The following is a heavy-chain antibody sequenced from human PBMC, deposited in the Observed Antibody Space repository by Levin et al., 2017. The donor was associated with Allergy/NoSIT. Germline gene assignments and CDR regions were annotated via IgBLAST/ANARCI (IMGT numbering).Heavy chain of an antibody. CDR1: GFNVRSSY. J-gene: IGHJ4*02. CDR2: IYSDGTT. D-gene: IGHD3-9*01. Sequence: QTGGSLRLSCAASGFNVRSSYMSWVRQSPRKGLEWVSMIYSDGTTLYADSVKGRFTISRDTSKNTVYLQMTSLRADDTAKYYCARDRAEYDILTGYLNWGQGTLVTVSS. CDR3: ARDRAEYDILTGYLN. V-gene: IGHV3-53*01.